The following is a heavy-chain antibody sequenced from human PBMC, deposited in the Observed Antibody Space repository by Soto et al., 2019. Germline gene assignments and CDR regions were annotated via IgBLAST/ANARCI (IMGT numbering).Heavy chain of an antibody. V-gene: IGHV4-4*02. Sequence: QVQLQESGPGLVKPSGTLSLTCAVSSGSISSSNWWGWVRQPPGKGLEWIGEVYHSGSTNDNPSLKSRVTISVDKSKNQFSLKLSSVTAADTAVYYCARRHYYGSGSYMNWFDPWGQGTLVTVSS. CDR1: SGSISSSNW. CDR2: VYHSGST. CDR3: ARRHYYGSGSYMNWFDP. J-gene: IGHJ5*02. D-gene: IGHD3-10*01.